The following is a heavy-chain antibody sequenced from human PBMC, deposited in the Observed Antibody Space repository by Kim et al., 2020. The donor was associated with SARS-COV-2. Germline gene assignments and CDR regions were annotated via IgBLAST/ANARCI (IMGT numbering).Heavy chain of an antibody. D-gene: IGHD3-10*01. J-gene: IGHJ4*02. CDR3: ARENERRVVRGVIIPFDY. V-gene: IGHV3-20*04. CDR1: GFTFDDYG. CDR2: INWNGGST. Sequence: GGSLRLSCAASGFTFDDYGMSWVRQAPGKGLEWVSGINWNGGSTGYADSVKGRFTISRDNAKNSLYLQMNSLRAEDTALYYCARENERRVVRGVIIPFDYWGQGTLVTVSS.